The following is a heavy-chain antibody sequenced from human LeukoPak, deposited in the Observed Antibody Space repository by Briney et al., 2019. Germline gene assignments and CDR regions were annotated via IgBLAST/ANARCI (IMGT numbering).Heavy chain of an antibody. CDR3: VKGFVHPTYYFDY. CDR1: GFTFSNYA. D-gene: IGHD3-10*01. Sequence: GGSLRLSCAASGFTFSNYAMRWVGQAPGKRLEWVSSITGSGDGTYYADSVRGRFTISRDNSENTLYLQLNSLRADDTAVYFCVKGFVHPTYYFDYWGQGTLVTVSS. CDR2: ITGSGDGT. V-gene: IGHV3-23*01. J-gene: IGHJ4*02.